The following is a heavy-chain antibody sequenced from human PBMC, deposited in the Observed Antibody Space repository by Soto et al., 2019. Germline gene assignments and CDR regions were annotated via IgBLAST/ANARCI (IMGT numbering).Heavy chain of an antibody. J-gene: IGHJ4*02. V-gene: IGHV3-21*01. CDR1: GFTFSSYT. CDR3: ASLSRYLDDY. CDR2: ISSSSAYI. D-gene: IGHD1-1*01. Sequence: RLSCAASGFTFSSYTMNWVRRAPGKGLEWVSSISSSSAYIYYADSVKGRFTISRDNAKSSLYLQMNSLRAEDTAVYYCASLSRYLDDYWGQGTPVTVSS.